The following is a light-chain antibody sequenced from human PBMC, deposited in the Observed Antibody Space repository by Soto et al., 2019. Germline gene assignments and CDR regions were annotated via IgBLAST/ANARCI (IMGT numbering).Light chain of an antibody. Sequence: QSVLTQPASVSGSPGQSIAISCTGSSSDVGGYNYVSRYQQHSGKAPKLIIYDVTKRPSGVSDLFSGSKSGDTASLTISGLQAEDEADYYCSSYTSRSTVFFGGGTKLTVL. CDR1: SSDVGGYNY. CDR3: SSYTSRSTVF. V-gene: IGLV2-14*01. J-gene: IGLJ2*01. CDR2: DVT.